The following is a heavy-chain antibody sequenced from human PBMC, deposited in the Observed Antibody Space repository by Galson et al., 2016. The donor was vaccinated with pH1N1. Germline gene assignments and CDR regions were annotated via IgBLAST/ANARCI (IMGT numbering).Heavy chain of an antibody. Sequence: SLRLSCAASGFTFSTYSMNWVRQAPGKGLEWVSTISGSGGRTYSADSVKGRFTISRDNSKNTLYLQMNSLRPEDTAIYYCAKVESSPVGLWGRGTLVAVSS. CDR1: GFTFSTYS. V-gene: IGHV3-23*01. J-gene: IGHJ1*01. CDR3: AKVESSPVGL. CDR2: ISGSGGRT. D-gene: IGHD2-2*01.